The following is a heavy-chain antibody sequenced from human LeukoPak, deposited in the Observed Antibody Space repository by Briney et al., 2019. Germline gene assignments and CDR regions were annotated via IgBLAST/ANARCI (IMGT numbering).Heavy chain of an antibody. CDR3: ARRMVHGMDV. J-gene: IGHJ6*02. CDR1: GGSFSGYY. V-gene: IGHV4-34*01. CDR2: INHSGST. D-gene: IGHD2-8*01. Sequence: SETLSLTCAVYGGSFSGYYWSWIRQSPGKGLEWIGEINHSGSTNYNPSLKSRVTISVDTSKNQFSLKLSSVTAADTAAYYCARRMVHGMDVWGQGTTVTVSS.